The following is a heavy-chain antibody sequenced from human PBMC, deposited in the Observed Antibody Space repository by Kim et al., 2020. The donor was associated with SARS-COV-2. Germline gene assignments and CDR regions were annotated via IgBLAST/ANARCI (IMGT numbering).Heavy chain of an antibody. D-gene: IGHD6-13*01. V-gene: IGHV3-23*03. Sequence: GGSLRLSCATSGLIFSNYALSWVRQAPGKGLEWLSFINSASDKTYYVDSVKGRFTFSRDNSKNMLYLQMNGLKPEDTAVYYCARNLWAACDFDYWHQATL. CDR3: ARNLWAACDFDY. J-gene: IGHJ4*02. CDR1: GLIFSNYA. CDR2: INSASDKT.